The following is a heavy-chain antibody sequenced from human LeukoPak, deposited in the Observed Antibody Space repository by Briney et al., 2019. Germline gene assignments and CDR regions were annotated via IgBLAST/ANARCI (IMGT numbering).Heavy chain of an antibody. CDR1: GYTFTSYD. CDR2: INPNSGGT. Sequence: GASVKVSCKASGYTFTSYDINWLRQAPGQGLEWMGWINPNSGGTNYAQKFQGRVTMTRDTSISTAYMELSRLRSDDTAVYYCARGGCSSTSCYIGWGYYYYYMDVWGKGTTVTVSS. J-gene: IGHJ6*03. D-gene: IGHD2-2*02. V-gene: IGHV1-2*02. CDR3: ARGGCSSTSCYIGWGYYYYYMDV.